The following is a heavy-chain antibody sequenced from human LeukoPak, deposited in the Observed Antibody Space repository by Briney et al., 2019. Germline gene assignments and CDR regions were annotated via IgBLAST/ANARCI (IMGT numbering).Heavy chain of an antibody. CDR2: INHSGST. CDR1: GGSISSSSYY. Sequence: SETLSLTCTVSGGSISSSSYYWGWIRQPPGKGLEWIGEINHSGSTNYNPSLKSRVTISVDTSKNQFSLKLSSVTAADTAVYYCARGDYGDYYGMDVWGQGTTVTVSS. D-gene: IGHD4-17*01. CDR3: ARGDYGDYYGMDV. V-gene: IGHV4-39*07. J-gene: IGHJ6*02.